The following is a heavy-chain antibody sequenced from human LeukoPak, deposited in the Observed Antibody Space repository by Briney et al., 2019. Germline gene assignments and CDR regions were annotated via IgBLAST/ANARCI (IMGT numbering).Heavy chain of an antibody. CDR1: RGSFRGYY. J-gene: IGHJ4*02. D-gene: IGHD3-9*01. V-gene: IGHV4-34*01. Sequence: SGTLSLTRAVYRGSFRGYYWRWIRQPPATGLEWIGEINHSGSTNYNPPLQSRVTTSVDTSKNLFSLKMSSVTAADPAVYYCAARLSRSFDSLLPDWAPYFAYWGQATLLTV. CDR2: INHSGST. CDR3: AARLSRSFDSLLPDWAPYFAY.